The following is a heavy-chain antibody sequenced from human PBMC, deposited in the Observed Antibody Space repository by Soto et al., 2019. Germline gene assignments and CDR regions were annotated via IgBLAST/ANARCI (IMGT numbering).Heavy chain of an antibody. J-gene: IGHJ6*02. D-gene: IGHD6-25*01. CDR2: IWYDGSKK. V-gene: IGHV3-33*01. CDR3: ARDPASSMDV. CDR1: GYTFSSHG. Sequence: QVPLVESGGGVVQPGTSLRLSCAASGYTFSSHGMHWVRQAPGKGLEWVAVIWYDGSKKYYAGSVKGRFTISRDDSKNTLYLEMNNLRAEDTAMYYCARDPASSMDVWGQGTTVIVSS.